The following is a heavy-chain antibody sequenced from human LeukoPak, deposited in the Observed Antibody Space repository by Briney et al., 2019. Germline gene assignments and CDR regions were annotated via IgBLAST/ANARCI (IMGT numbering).Heavy chain of an antibody. D-gene: IGHD3-22*01. V-gene: IGHV3-23*01. CDR1: GGSISSSN. CDR2: ISGSGGST. CDR3: ARITNYYDSSGYYHPEENFDY. Sequence: GTLSLTCAVSGGSISSSNWWSWVRQPPGKGLEWVSAISGSGGSTYYADSVKGRFTISRDNSKNTLYLQMNSLRAEDTAVYYCARITNYYDSSGYYHPEENFDYWGQGTLVTVSS. J-gene: IGHJ4*02.